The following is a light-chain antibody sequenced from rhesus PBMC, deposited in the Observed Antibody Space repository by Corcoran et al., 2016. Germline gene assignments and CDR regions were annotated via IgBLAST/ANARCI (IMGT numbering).Light chain of an antibody. Sequence: QAALTQPRSVSGSPGQSVTISCTGTSSDIGYYNYVSWYQQHPDTAPKLMISEVSKRPSGVSDRFSGSKSGNTASLTISGLQAEDEADYHGSSYAGNNIHIFGAGTRFTLL. CDR2: EVS. CDR1: SSDIGYYNY. CDR3: SSYAGNNIHI. J-gene: IGLJ1*01. V-gene: IGLV2-32*02.